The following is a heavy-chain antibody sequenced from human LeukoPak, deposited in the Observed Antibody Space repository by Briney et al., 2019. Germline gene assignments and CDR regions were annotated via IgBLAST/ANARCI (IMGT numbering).Heavy chain of an antibody. V-gene: IGHV4-38-2*02. Sequence: SETLSLTCTVSGYSISSGYYWGWIRQPPGKGLEWIGSIYHSGSTYCNPSLKSRVTISVDTSKNQFSLKLSYVTAADTAVYYCARENNLTGYYLGIDYWGQGTLVTVSS. CDR2: IYHSGST. CDR1: GYSISSGYY. CDR3: ARENNLTGYYLGIDY. D-gene: IGHD3-9*01. J-gene: IGHJ4*02.